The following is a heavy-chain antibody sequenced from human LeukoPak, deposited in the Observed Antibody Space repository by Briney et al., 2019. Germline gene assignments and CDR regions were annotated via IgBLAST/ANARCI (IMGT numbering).Heavy chain of an antibody. J-gene: IGHJ1*01. CDR2: IYYSGST. CDR3: ARQPYSRRGYFQH. D-gene: IGHD6-13*01. V-gene: IGHV4-39*01. Sequence: PSETLSLTCTVSGGSISSSSYYWGWIRQPPGKGLEWIGTIYYSGSTYYNPSLKSRVTISVDTSKNQFSLKLSSVTAADTAVYYCARQPYSRRGYFQHWGQGTLVTVSS. CDR1: GGSISSSSYY.